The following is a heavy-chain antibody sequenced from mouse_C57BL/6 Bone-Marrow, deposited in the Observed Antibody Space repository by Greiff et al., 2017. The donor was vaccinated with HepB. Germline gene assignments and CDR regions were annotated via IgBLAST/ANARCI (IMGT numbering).Heavy chain of an antibody. CDR3: AASLYYYGSSPWFAY. CDR1: GYSFTSYY. V-gene: IGHV1-66*01. Sequence: VKLQQSGPELVKPGASVKISCKASGYSFTSYYIHWVKQRPGQGLEWIGWIYPGSGNTKYNEKFKGKATLTADTSSSTAYMQLSSLTSEDSAVYYCAASLYYYGSSPWFAYWGQGTLVTVSA. J-gene: IGHJ3*01. D-gene: IGHD1-1*01. CDR2: IYPGSGNT.